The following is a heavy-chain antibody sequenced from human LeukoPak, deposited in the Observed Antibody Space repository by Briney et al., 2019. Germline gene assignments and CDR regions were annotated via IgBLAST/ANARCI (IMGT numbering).Heavy chain of an antibody. Sequence: SETLSLTCTVSGGSISSYYWSWIRQPPGKGLEWIGYIYYSGSTNYNPSLKSRVTVSIDTSKNQFSLKLSSVTAADTAVYYCARHESVGAYAFDIWGQGTMVTVSS. CDR2: IYYSGST. V-gene: IGHV4-59*08. J-gene: IGHJ3*02. D-gene: IGHD1-26*01. CDR3: ARHESVGAYAFDI. CDR1: GGSISSYY.